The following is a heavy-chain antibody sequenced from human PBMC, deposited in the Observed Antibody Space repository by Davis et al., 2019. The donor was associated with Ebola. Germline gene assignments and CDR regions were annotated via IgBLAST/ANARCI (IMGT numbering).Heavy chain of an antibody. D-gene: IGHD1-14*01. V-gene: IGHV3-23*01. CDR2: LSGSGGLS. CDR1: GYTFRIHA. CDR3: ARGGETVTGTASHGMDV. Sequence: GESLKISCAASGYTFRIHAMTWVRQAPGKGLEWVSALSGSGGLSYYADSVKGRFTISRDNSKNTLYLRMDSLTAEDTAVYYCARGGETVTGTASHGMDVWGQGTTVTVSS. J-gene: IGHJ6*02.